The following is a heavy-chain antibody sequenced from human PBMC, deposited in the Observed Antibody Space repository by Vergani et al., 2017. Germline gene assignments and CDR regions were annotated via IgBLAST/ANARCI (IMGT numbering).Heavy chain of an antibody. CDR1: GYTLTELS. J-gene: IGHJ3*02. CDR2: FDPEDGET. V-gene: IGHV1-24*01. D-gene: IGHD2-21*01. CDR3: ATLTWGLIAALNAFDI. Sequence: QVQLVQSGAEVKKPGASVKVSCKVSGYTLTELSMHWVRQAPGKGLEWMGGFDPEDGETIYAKKFQGRVTMTEDTSTDTAYMELSSLRSEDTAVYYCATLTWGLIAALNAFDIWGQGTMVTVSS.